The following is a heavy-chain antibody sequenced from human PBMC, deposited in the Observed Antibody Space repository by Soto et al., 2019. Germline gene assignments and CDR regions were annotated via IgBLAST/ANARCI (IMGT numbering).Heavy chain of an antibody. CDR3: AGGRTRYRDDDLVY. Sequence: QVQLVESGGGVVQPGKSLRLSCIASGFIFNDYGMHWVRQAPGKGLEWVAGIWYDGRKKYYADSVKGRVTISRDNPRNTLSREMAGLGVEHTAGQCCAGGRTRYRDDDLVYWGRGTRVSVSS. CDR2: IWYDGRKK. J-gene: IGHJ4*02. CDR1: GFIFNDYG. V-gene: IGHV3-33*01. D-gene: IGHD5-12*01.